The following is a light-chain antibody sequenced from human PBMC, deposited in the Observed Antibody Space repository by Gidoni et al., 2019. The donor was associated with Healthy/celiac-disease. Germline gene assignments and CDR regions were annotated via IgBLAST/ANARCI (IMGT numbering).Light chain of an antibody. Sequence: QSALTQPASVSGSPGQSIPISCTGTSRDVGGYNYVSWYHQHPGKAPTLLIYDVRTRPSGVSNLFSGSKSGNTASLTISGLQAEDEADYYCSSYTSSSTLVFGGGTKLTVL. CDR1: SRDVGGYNY. CDR2: DVR. V-gene: IGLV2-14*01. CDR3: SSYTSSSTLV. J-gene: IGLJ2*01.